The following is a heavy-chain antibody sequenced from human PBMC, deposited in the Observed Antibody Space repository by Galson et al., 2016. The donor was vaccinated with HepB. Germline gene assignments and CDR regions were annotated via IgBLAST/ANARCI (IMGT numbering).Heavy chain of an antibody. V-gene: IGHV3-33*06. Sequence: SLRLSCAASGFTFSNYGMHWVRQTPGKGLEWVAVIWYDGSTKYYADSVKGRFTISRDNFKNTLYLQMNSLRAEDTAVYYCPKNKFYDSSGYPDAFDIWGQGTTVTVSS. CDR1: GFTFSNYG. CDR3: PKNKFYDSSGYPDAFDI. D-gene: IGHD3-22*01. CDR2: IWYDGSTK. J-gene: IGHJ3*02.